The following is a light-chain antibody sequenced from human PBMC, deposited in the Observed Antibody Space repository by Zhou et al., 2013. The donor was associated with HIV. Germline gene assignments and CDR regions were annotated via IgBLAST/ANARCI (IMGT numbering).Light chain of an antibody. Sequence: DIQMTQSPSSLSASVGDRVTITCQASQDISNYLNWYQQKPGKAPKLLIYDASNLETGVPSRFSGSGSGTDFTFTISSLQPEDIATYYCQQYDNLPPGLTFGGGTKVESK. CDR1: QDISNY. J-gene: IGKJ4*01. CDR3: QQYDNLPPGLT. CDR2: DAS. V-gene: IGKV1-33*01.